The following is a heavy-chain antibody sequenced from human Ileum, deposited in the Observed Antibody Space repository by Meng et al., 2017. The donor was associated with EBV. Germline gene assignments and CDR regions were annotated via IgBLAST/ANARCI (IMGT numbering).Heavy chain of an antibody. CDR3: VRTLERGDY. Sequence: QVQLVQSGAEVKKPGASGKVSCKASGYTLTNYDISWVRQATGQGLEWMGWMNPKTGTAHYAQKFQGRVSMTRDTSITTAYMELSSLTSEDTAVYYCVRTLERGDYWGQGTLVTVSS. CDR1: GYTLTNYD. D-gene: IGHD5-24*01. J-gene: IGHJ4*02. V-gene: IGHV1-8*01. CDR2: MNPKTGTA.